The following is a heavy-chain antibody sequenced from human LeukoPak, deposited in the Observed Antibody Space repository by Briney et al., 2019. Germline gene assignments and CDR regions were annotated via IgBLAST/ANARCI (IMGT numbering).Heavy chain of an antibody. CDR3: ARGQTWFGINWFDP. Sequence: SETLSLTCTVSGGSISSYYWSWIRQPAGKGLEWIGRIYTSGSTNYNPSLKSRVTMSVDTSKNQFSLTLSSVTAADTAVYYCARGQTWFGINWFDPWGQGTLVTVSS. CDR2: IYTSGST. CDR1: GGSISSYY. V-gene: IGHV4-4*07. J-gene: IGHJ5*02. D-gene: IGHD3-10*01.